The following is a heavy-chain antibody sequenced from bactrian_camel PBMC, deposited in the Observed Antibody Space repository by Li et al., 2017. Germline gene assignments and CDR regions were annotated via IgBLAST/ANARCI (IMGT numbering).Heavy chain of an antibody. V-gene: IGHV3S53*01. Sequence: HVQLVESGGGSVQAGGSLTLSCAGSGFRYSVCSMGWYRQAPGKERVVVSTIRSDGITSYADSVEGRFTSSQDNAKDTVYLKMNSLKPEDTAMYYCVKYEQYNAWRGANYEKGRGTQVTVS. CDR2: IRSDGIT. J-gene: IGHJ4*01. CDR1: GFRYSVCS. D-gene: IGHD1*01.